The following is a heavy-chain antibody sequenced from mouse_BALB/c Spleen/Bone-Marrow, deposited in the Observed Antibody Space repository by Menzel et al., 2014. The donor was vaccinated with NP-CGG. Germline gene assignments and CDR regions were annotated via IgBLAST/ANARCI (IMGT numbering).Heavy chain of an antibody. CDR2: IYPGNGDT. J-gene: IGHJ2*01. Sequence: QVQLKESGAELVKPGASLKMSCKASGYTFTSYNLHWIKQTPGQGLEWIGAIYPGNGDTPYNQRFKGKATLTTDKSSNTAYMQLSSLTSEDSAVYYCAREGRSHFDHWGQGSTLTVSS. CDR3: AREGRSHFDH. V-gene: IGHV1-12*01. CDR1: GYTFTSYN.